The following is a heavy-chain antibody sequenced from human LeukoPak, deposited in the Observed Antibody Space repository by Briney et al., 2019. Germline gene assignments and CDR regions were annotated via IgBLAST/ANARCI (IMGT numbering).Heavy chain of an antibody. CDR3: AREYGSGSYRFDY. D-gene: IGHD3-10*01. Sequence: SETLSLTCTVSGGPISSSSYYWGWIRQPPGKGLEWIGSIYYSGSTYYNPSLKSRVTISVDTSKNQFSLKLSSVTAADTAVYYCAREYGSGSYRFDYWGQGTLVTVSS. J-gene: IGHJ4*02. CDR1: GGPISSSSYY. V-gene: IGHV4-39*07. CDR2: IYYSGST.